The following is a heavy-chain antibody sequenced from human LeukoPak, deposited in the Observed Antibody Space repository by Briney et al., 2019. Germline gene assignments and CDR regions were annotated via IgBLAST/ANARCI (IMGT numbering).Heavy chain of an antibody. J-gene: IGHJ3*01. Sequence: GGSLRLSCEGSEFTFSNYAMSWVRQAPGKVMEWVSTISGSGADTYYADSMKGRFTVSRDNSKNTLYLHMNSLRAEDTAVYYCAKNSYSGTVYLWDFWGQGTMVTVSS. CDR2: ISGSGADT. CDR3: AKNSYSGTVYLWDF. V-gene: IGHV3-23*01. D-gene: IGHD1-26*01. CDR1: EFTFSNYA.